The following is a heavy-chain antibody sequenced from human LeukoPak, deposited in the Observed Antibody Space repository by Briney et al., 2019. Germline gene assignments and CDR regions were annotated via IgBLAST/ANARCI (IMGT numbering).Heavy chain of an antibody. Sequence: ASVKVSCKASGYTFTSYDINWVRQATGQGPEWMGWMNPNSGNTGYAQRFQGRVTITRNTSISTAYMELSSLRSEDTAVYYCARGRFRKEYQLLPRRHFDYWGQGTQVAVSS. D-gene: IGHD2-2*01. CDR2: MNPNSGNT. CDR1: GYTFTSYD. V-gene: IGHV1-8*03. CDR3: ARGRFRKEYQLLPRRHFDY. J-gene: IGHJ4*02.